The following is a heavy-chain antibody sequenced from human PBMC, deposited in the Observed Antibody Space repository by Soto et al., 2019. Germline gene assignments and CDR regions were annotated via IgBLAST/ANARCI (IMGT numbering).Heavy chain of an antibody. J-gene: IGHJ6*02. Sequence: SETLSLTCTVSGGSISSYYWSWIRQPPGKGLEWIGYIYYSGSTNYNPSLKSRVTISVDTSKNQFSLKLSPVTAADTAVYYCAIGEQLVGMDVWGQGTTVTVAS. CDR3: AIGEQLVGMDV. CDR2: IYYSGST. D-gene: IGHD6-13*01. V-gene: IGHV4-59*01. CDR1: GGSISSYY.